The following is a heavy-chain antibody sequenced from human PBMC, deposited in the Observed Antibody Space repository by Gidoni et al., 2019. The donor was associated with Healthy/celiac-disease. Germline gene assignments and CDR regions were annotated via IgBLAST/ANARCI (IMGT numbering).Heavy chain of an antibody. Sequence: QVQLVQSGAEVKKPGASVKVSCKASGYTFINYAMHWVRQAPGQRLEWMGWINAGNGDTKYSQKFQGRVTITRDTSASTAYMELRSLRSEDTTVYYCARSYYDSSGYYPYYFDYWGQGTLVTVSS. J-gene: IGHJ4*02. D-gene: IGHD3-22*01. CDR1: GYTFINYA. CDR3: ARSYYDSSGYYPYYFDY. V-gene: IGHV1-3*01. CDR2: INAGNGDT.